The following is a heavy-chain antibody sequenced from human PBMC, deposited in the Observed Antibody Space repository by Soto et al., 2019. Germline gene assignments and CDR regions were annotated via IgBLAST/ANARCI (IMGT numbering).Heavy chain of an antibody. CDR3: TTHALPLMNTTVTTRGGAFDI. CDR1: GFTFSNAW. Sequence: GGSLRLSCAASGFTFSNAWMSWVRQAPGKGLEWVGRIKSKTDGGTTDYAAPVKGRFTISRDDSKNTLYLQMNSLKTEDTAVYYCTTHALPLMNTTVTTRGGAFDIWGQGTMVTVSS. CDR2: IKSKTDGGTT. J-gene: IGHJ3*02. V-gene: IGHV3-15*01. D-gene: IGHD4-17*01.